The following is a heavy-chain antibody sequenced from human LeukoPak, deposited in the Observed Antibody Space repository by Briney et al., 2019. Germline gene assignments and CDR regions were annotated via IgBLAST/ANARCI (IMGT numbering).Heavy chain of an antibody. CDR3: AKGTMVRGVIYDY. D-gene: IGHD3-10*01. Sequence: PGGSLRLSCAASGFTFSSYAMSWVRQAPGKGLEWVSAISGSGGSTYYADSVKDRFTISRDNSKNTLYLQMNSLRAEDTAVYYCAKGTMVRGVIYDYWGQGTLVTVSS. J-gene: IGHJ4*02. CDR1: GFTFSSYA. CDR2: ISGSGGST. V-gene: IGHV3-23*01.